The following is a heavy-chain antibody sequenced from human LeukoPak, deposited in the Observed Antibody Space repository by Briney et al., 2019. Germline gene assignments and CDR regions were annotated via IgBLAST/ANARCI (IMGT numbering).Heavy chain of an antibody. V-gene: IGHV3-21*01. CDR1: GFTFSSYS. CDR3: AGAAAGTIGCLDY. CDR2: ISSSSSYI. Sequence: PGGSLRLSCAASGFTFSSYSMNWVRQAPGKGLEWVSSISSSSSYIYYADSVKGRFTISRDNAKNSLYLQMNSLRAEDTAVYYCAGAAAGTIGCLDYWGQGTLVTVSS. D-gene: IGHD6-13*01. J-gene: IGHJ4*02.